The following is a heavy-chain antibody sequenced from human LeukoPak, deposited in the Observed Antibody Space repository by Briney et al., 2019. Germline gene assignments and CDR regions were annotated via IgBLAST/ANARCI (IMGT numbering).Heavy chain of an antibody. CDR2: MNTNTGNP. Sequence: ASVKVSCKASGYILTDYGINWVRQAPGQGLEWMGWMNTNTGNPNYAQGFTGRFVFSVDTSVSTAYLQITGLKAEDSAVYYCARDGHILRFFDWDSYYMDVWGKGTMVSVSS. J-gene: IGHJ6*03. V-gene: IGHV7-4-1*02. CDR1: GYILTDYG. D-gene: IGHD3-9*01. CDR3: ARDGHILRFFDWDSYYMDV.